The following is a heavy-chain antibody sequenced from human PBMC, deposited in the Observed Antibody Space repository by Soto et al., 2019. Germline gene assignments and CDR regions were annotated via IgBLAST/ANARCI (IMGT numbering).Heavy chain of an antibody. CDR2: IKQDGSEK. J-gene: IGHJ3*02. V-gene: IGHV3-7*01. CDR3: ARDLEWELPFRRAVTAHAFDI. D-gene: IGHD1-26*01. CDR1: GFTFSSYW. Sequence: EVQLVESGGGLVQPGGSLRLSCAASGFTFSSYWMSWVRQAPGKGLEWVANIKQDGSEKYYVDSVKGRFTISRDNAKNSLYLQMNSLRAEDTAVYYCARDLEWELPFRRAVTAHAFDIWGQGTMVTVSS.